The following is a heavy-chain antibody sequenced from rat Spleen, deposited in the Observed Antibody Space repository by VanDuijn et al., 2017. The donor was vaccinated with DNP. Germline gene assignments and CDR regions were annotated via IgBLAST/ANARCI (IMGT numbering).Heavy chain of an antibody. V-gene: IGHV2-41*01. CDR1: GFSLTSNS. D-gene: IGHD1-2*01. CDR3: ARSPETSYIYFPWAY. J-gene: IGHJ3*01. CDR2: IWNNGGT. Sequence: QVQLKESGPGLVQPSQTLSLTCTVAGFSLTSNSVHWVRQPPGKGLEWMGVIWNNGGTRYNSVLKSRLSISKDTSKSKVFLKMNSLQTEDTATYYCARSPETSYIYFPWAYWGQGTLVTVSS.